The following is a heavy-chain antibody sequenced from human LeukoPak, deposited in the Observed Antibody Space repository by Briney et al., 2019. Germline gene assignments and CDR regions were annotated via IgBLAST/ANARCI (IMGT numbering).Heavy chain of an antibody. J-gene: IGHJ6*02. CDR3: AREDSWSSYGMDV. D-gene: IGHD6-13*01. V-gene: IGHV3-33*01. CDR1: GFTFSSYG. Sequence: PGRSLRLSCAASGFTFSSYGMHWVRQAPGKGLEWVAVIWYDGSNKYYADSVKGRFTISRDNAKNSLYLQMNSLRAEDTAVYYCAREDSWSSYGMDVWGQGTTVTVSS. CDR2: IWYDGSNK.